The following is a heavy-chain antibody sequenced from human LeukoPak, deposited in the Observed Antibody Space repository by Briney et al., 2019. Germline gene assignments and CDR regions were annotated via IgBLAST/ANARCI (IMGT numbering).Heavy chain of an antibody. CDR1: GFSFRSYW. V-gene: IGHV3-74*01. J-gene: IGHJ6*03. Sequence: GGSLRLSCEASGFSFRSYWMHWVRQAPGMGLVCVSRISSDGRTTNYVDSVKDRFTVSRDNAKNMLYLRMNTLRADDTAVYYCAREYYGLMTGYYMDVWGKGTTVTVSS. CDR2: ISSDGRTT. CDR3: AREYYGLMTGYYMDV. D-gene: IGHD3-9*01.